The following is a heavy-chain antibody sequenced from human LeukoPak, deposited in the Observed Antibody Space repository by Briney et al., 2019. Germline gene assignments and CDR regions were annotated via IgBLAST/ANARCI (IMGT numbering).Heavy chain of an antibody. CDR2: VSWDGHTS. CDR1: GFTFNAYA. J-gene: IGHJ4*02. CDR3: AKDSGFYANYLNS. Sequence: GGSLRLSCAASGFTFNAYAMHWVRQAPGKGLEWVSLVSWDGHTSDYADSVEGRFTISRDNSKNSLYLQMNGLTPEDTAFYFCAKDSGFYANYLNSWGQGTLVTVSS. V-gene: IGHV3-43D*03. D-gene: IGHD5-12*01.